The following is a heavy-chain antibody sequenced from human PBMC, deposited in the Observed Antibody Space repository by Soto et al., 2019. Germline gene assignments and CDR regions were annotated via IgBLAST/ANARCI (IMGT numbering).Heavy chain of an antibody. D-gene: IGHD1-1*01. CDR3: ARERGGTTHYYYYGMDV. J-gene: IGHJ6*02. Sequence: SVKVSCKASGGTFSSYAISWVRQATGQGLEWMGGIIPIFGTANYAQKFQGRVTITADKPPSTAYMELSSLRSEDTAVYYCARERGGTTHYYYYGMDVWGQGTTVTVSS. CDR2: IIPIFGTA. V-gene: IGHV1-69*06. CDR1: GGTFSSYA.